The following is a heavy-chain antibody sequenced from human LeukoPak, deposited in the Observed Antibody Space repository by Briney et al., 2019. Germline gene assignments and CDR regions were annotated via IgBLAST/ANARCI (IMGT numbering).Heavy chain of an antibody. D-gene: IGHD3-22*01. CDR1: GFTFSSYG. CDR3: AKDTVSYYDSSGYYSLDY. V-gene: IGHV3-30*18. J-gene: IGHJ4*02. Sequence: PGGSLRLSCAPSGFTFSSYGMHWVRQAPGKGLEWVAVISYDVSNKYYADSVKGRFTISRDNSKSTLYLQMNSLRAEDTAVYYCAKDTVSYYDSSGYYSLDYWGQGTLVTVSS. CDR2: ISYDVSNK.